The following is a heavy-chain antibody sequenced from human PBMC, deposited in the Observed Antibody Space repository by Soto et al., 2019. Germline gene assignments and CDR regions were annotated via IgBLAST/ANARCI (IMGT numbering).Heavy chain of an antibody. D-gene: IGHD3-16*02. CDR3: ATIYSSLYLAFDY. CDR2: VNPILSMS. Sequence: QVQLVQSGAEVKRPGSSVKVSCKASGDTFSFYSINWVRQAPGLGLEWMGRVNPILSMSNYAQRFQGRVTMTADNSTTTAYMVLSGLRSAAPAMYSCATIYSSLYLAFDYWGQGALVTVSS. J-gene: IGHJ4*02. V-gene: IGHV1-69*04. CDR1: GDTFSFYS.